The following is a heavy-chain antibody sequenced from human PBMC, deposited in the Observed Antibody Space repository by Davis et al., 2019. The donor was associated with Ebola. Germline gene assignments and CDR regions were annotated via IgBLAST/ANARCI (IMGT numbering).Heavy chain of an antibody. Sequence: GESLKISCAASGFTFSHYSMNWVRQAPGKGLEWVAYITSVNNYIYYADSVKGRFTISRDNAKDSMYLQMNSLRAEDTAVYYCARGYSSGWYGIDSWGQGTLVTVSS. J-gene: IGHJ4*02. D-gene: IGHD6-19*01. CDR2: ITSVNNYI. CDR3: ARGYSSGWYGIDS. V-gene: IGHV3-21*01. CDR1: GFTFSHYS.